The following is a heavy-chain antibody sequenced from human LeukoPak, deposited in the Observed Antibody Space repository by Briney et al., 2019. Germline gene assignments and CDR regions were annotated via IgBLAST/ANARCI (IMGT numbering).Heavy chain of an antibody. CDR2: ISSSGSTI. J-gene: IGHJ4*02. D-gene: IGHD6-19*01. Sequence: GGSLRLSCAASGFTFSSYEMNWVRQAPGKGLEWVSYISSSGSTIYYADSVKGRFTISRDNAKNSLYLQMNSLRAEDTAVYYCARAPRQWLVLGCYFDYWGQGTLVTVSS. V-gene: IGHV3-48*03. CDR3: ARAPRQWLVLGCYFDY. CDR1: GFTFSSYE.